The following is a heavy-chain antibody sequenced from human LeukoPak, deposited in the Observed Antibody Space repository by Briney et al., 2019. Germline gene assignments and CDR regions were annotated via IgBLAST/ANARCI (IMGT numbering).Heavy chain of an antibody. Sequence: SETLSLTCTVSGGSISSYYWSWIRQPPGKGLEWIGYIYYSGSTNYNPSLKSRVTISVDTSKNQFSLKLSSVTAADTAVYYCARKCGGGSCYDFDYWGQGTLVTVSS. J-gene: IGHJ4*02. CDR3: ARKCGGGSCYDFDY. D-gene: IGHD2-15*01. CDR1: GGSISSYY. CDR2: IYYSGST. V-gene: IGHV4-59*01.